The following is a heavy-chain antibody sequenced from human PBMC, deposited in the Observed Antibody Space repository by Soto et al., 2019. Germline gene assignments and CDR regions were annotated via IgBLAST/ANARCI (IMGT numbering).Heavy chain of an antibody. CDR2: IHYSGST. CDR1: GGSLSNYY. CDR3: ARMGLYSYGSTAMNWFDP. Sequence: SETLSLTCTVSGGSLSNYYWSWIRQPPGKGLEWIGYIHYSGSTNYSPSLKSRVTISVDTSKNQFSLKLSSVTAADTAVYYCARMGLYSYGSTAMNWFDPRGQRTPVTGSS. V-gene: IGHV4-59*01. D-gene: IGHD5-18*01. J-gene: IGHJ5*02.